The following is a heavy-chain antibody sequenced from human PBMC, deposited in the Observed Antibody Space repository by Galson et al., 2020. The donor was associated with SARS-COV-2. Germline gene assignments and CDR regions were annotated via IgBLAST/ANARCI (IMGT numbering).Heavy chain of an antibody. J-gene: IGHJ6*02. CDR3: ASLISSRGYYYYGRDV. CDR1: GFTFDDYA. Sequence: GGSLRLSCAASGFTFDDYAMHWVRQAPGKGLEWVSGISWNSGSIGYADSVKGRFTISRDNAKNSLYLQMNSLRAEDTALYYCASLISSRGYYYYGRDVWGQGTTVTVSS. D-gene: IGHD3-3*02. CDR2: ISWNSGSI. V-gene: IGHV3-9*01.